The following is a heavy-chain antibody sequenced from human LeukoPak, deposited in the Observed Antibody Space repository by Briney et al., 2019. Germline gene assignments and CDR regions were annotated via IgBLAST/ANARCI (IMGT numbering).Heavy chain of an antibody. D-gene: IGHD6-13*01. CDR2: ISGSGGST. V-gene: IGHV3-23*01. J-gene: IGHJ4*02. CDR3: AKGRFEIAAAGGNFDY. Sequence: GGSLRLSCAASGFTFSNYWMSWVRQAPGKGLEWVSAISGSGGSTYYADSVKGRFTISRDNSKNTLYLQMNSLRAEDTAVYYCAKGRFEIAAAGGNFDYWGQGTLVTVSS. CDR1: GFTFSNYW.